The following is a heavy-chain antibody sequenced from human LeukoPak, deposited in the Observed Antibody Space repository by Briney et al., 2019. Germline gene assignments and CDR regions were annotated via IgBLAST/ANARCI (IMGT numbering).Heavy chain of an antibody. CDR2: LNHSGST. V-gene: IGHV4-34*01. Sequence: SETLSFTAAVYGWSFSDYYWSWNPHPQGQGLEWMGKLNHSGSTNYNPSLKSRVNISVDTSKIQFSLKLSSVNAADTAVYYCARGDCSSTSCYQGAFDIWGQGTMVTVSS. D-gene: IGHD2-2*01. J-gene: IGHJ3*02. CDR1: GWSFSDYY. CDR3: ARGDCSSTSCYQGAFDI.